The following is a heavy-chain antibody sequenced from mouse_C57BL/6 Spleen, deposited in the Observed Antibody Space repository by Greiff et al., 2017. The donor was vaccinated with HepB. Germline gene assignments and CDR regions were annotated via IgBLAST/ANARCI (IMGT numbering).Heavy chain of an antibody. Sequence: EVKLMESGGGLVQPGGSLSLSCAASGFTFTDYYMSWVRQPPGKALEWLGFIRNKANGYTTEYSASVKGRFTISRDNSQSILYLQMNALRAEDSATYSCARFPLYYYGSSRYWYFDVWGTGTTVTVSS. CDR2: IRNKANGYTT. D-gene: IGHD1-1*01. CDR3: ARFPLYYYGSSRYWYFDV. J-gene: IGHJ1*03. CDR1: GFTFTDYY. V-gene: IGHV7-3*01.